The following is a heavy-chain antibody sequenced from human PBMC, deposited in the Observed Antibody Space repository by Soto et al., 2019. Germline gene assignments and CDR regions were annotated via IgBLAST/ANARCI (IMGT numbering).Heavy chain of an antibody. CDR2: IYYSGST. CDR3: ARVAAVAGTGSEYFQH. CDR1: GGSISSGDYY. J-gene: IGHJ1*01. Sequence: SETLSLTCTVSGGSISSGDYYWSWIRQPPGKGLEWIGYIYYSGSTYYNPSLKSRVTISVDTSKNQFSLKLSSVTAADTAVYYCARVAAVAGTGSEYFQHWGQGTLVNVSS. V-gene: IGHV4-30-4*01. D-gene: IGHD6-19*01.